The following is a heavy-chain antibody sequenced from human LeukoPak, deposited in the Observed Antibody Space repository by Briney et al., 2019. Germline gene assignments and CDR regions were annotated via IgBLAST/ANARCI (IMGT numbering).Heavy chain of an antibody. J-gene: IGHJ3*02. V-gene: IGHV4-4*02. CDR2: LSPSVSA. CDR3: ARLSYSYDSSGYHDAFAS. D-gene: IGHD3-22*01. CDR1: GGSISSSNW. Sequence: SETLSLTCAVSGGSISSSNWGSWVRQPPGEGREWLGELSPSVSANYNPSLKRRLTISVGKSKNQFSLKLSCVTAADTAVYYCARLSYSYDSSGYHDAFASWGQGTMVTVSS.